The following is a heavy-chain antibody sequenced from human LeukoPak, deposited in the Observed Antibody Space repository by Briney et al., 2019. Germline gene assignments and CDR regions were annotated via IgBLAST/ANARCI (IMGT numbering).Heavy chain of an antibody. CDR3: ARVFSASYYDSSGYLYY. D-gene: IGHD3-22*01. V-gene: IGHV3-48*04. CDR2: ISSSGSTI. Sequence: GGSLRLSCAASGFTFSSYSMNWVRQAPGKGLEWVSYISSSGSTIYYADSVKGRFTISRDNAKNSLYLQMNSLRAEDTAVYYCARVFSASYYDSSGYLYYWGQGTLVTVSS. J-gene: IGHJ4*02. CDR1: GFTFSSYS.